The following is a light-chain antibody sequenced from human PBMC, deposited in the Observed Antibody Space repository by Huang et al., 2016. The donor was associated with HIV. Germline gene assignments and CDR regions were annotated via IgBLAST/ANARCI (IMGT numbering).Light chain of an antibody. V-gene: IGKV3-15*01. Sequence: EIVMTQSPPARSVSPGESVTLSCRANRSVSTNLAWYQQRPGQAPRLLIHGSSTRAPGIPARFSGSGSGTDFSLTISSLQSEDFALYYWHQYNNWLLSFGGGTRVDI. CDR1: RSVSTN. CDR3: HQYNNWLLS. CDR2: GSS. J-gene: IGKJ4*01.